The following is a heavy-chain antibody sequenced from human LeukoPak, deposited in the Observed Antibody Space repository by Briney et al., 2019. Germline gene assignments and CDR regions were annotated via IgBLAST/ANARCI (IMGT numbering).Heavy chain of an antibody. CDR3: ASGRVTNHH. CDR1: GFTFSSSW. Sequence: PGGSLRLSCAASGFTFSSSWMSWGRQAPGKGLEWVANIKQDGSEKYYVDSVKGRFTISRDNAKSSLFLQMNSLRAEDTAVYYCASGRVTNHHWGQGTLVTVSS. V-gene: IGHV3-7*01. D-gene: IGHD1-14*01. CDR2: IKQDGSEK. J-gene: IGHJ5*02.